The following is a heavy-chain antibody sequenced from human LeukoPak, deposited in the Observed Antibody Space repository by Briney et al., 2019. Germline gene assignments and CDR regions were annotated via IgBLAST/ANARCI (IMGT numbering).Heavy chain of an antibody. V-gene: IGHV3-30*18. J-gene: IGHJ3*02. Sequence: PGRSLRLSCAASGFTFSSYGMHWVRQAPGKGLEWVAVIWYGGSNKYYADSVKGRFTISRDNSKNTLYLQMNSLRAEDTAVYYCAKDRRVDDAFDIWAKGQWSPSLQ. CDR3: AKDRRVDDAFDI. CDR2: IWYGGSNK. D-gene: IGHD5-12*01. CDR1: GFTFSSYG.